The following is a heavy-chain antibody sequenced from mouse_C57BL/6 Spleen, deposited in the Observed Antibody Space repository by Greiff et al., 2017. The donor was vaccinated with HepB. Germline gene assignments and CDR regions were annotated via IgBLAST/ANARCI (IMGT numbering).Heavy chain of an antibody. J-gene: IGHJ4*01. CDR1: GYAFSSSW. CDR3: ARPVITTYAMDY. D-gene: IGHD1-1*01. V-gene: IGHV1-82*01. Sequence: QVQLQQSGPELVKPGASVKISCKASGYAFSSSWMNWVKQRPGKGLEWIGRIYPGDGDTNYNGKFKGKATLTADKSSSTAYMQLSSLTSEDSAVYFCARPVITTYAMDYWGQGTSVTVSS. CDR2: IYPGDGDT.